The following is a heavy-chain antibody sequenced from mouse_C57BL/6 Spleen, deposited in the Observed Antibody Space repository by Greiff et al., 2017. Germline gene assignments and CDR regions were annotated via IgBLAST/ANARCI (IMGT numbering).Heavy chain of an antibody. CDR2: IDPEDGET. V-gene: IGHV14-2*01. Sequence: EVQRVESGAEPVKPGASVKLSCTASGFNIKDYYMHWVKQRTEQGLEWIGRIDPEDGETKYAPKFQGKATITADTSSNTAYLQLSSLTSEDTAVYYCARWLLRRGLFDYWGQGTTLTVSS. CDR1: GFNIKDYY. J-gene: IGHJ2*01. CDR3: ARWLLRRGLFDY. D-gene: IGHD2-3*01.